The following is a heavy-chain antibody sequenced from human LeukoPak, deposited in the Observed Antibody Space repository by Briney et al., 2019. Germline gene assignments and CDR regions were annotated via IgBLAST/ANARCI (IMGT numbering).Heavy chain of an antibody. J-gene: IGHJ4*02. Sequence: LSLTXTVSGGSISSGDYYWSWIRQPPGKGLEWIGYIYYSGSTYYNPSLKSRVTISVDTSKNQFSLKLSSVTAADTAVYYCARGWYSSGWYSGEFFDYWGQGTLVTVSS. V-gene: IGHV4-30-4*08. D-gene: IGHD6-19*01. CDR2: IYYSGST. CDR1: GGSISSGDYY. CDR3: ARGWYSSGWYSGEFFDY.